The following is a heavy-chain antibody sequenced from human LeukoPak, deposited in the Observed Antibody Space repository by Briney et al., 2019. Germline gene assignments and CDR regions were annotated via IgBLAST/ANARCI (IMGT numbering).Heavy chain of an antibody. CDR3: ARMGGGAALDI. CDR1: GFTFSGYY. J-gene: IGHJ3*02. Sequence: GGSLGLSCAASGFTFSGYYMSWIRQAPGKGLEWVSYISSSGSAGNNADSVKGRFTISRDNAKNSLYLQMNSLRVEDTAIYYCARMGGGAALDIWGQGTMVTVSS. D-gene: IGHD2-15*01. V-gene: IGHV3-11*01. CDR2: ISSSGSAG.